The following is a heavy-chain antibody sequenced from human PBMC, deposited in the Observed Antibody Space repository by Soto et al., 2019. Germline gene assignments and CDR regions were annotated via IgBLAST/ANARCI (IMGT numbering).Heavy chain of an antibody. CDR1: GYTFTSYG. V-gene: IGHV1-18*01. CDR3: ARDSKMTTVTANGFDP. CDR2: ISAYNGNT. J-gene: IGHJ5*02. D-gene: IGHD4-4*01. Sequence: ASVKVSCKASGYTFTSYGISWVRQAPGQGLEWMGWISAYNGNTNYAQKLQGRVTMTTDTSPSTAYMELRGLRSDDTAVYYCARDSKMTTVTANGFDPGGQGPLVTVSS.